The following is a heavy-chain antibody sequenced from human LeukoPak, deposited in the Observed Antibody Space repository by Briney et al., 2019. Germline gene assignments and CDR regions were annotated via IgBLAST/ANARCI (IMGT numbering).Heavy chain of an antibody. Sequence: ASVKVSCKASGYTFTSYGISWVRQAPGQGLEWMGWISAYNGNTNYAQKLQGGVTMTTDTSTSTAYMELRSLRSDDTAVYYCAREGATIWFGELLADYWGQGTLVTVSS. D-gene: IGHD3-10*01. CDR2: ISAYNGNT. CDR1: GYTFTSYG. J-gene: IGHJ4*02. V-gene: IGHV1-18*01. CDR3: AREGATIWFGELLADY.